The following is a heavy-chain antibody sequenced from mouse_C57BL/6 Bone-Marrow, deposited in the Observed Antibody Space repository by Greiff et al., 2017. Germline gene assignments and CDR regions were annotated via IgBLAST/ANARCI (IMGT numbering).Heavy chain of an antibody. J-gene: IGHJ4*01. Sequence: QVQLQQPGAELARPGASVKLSCKASGYTFTSYGISWVKQRTGQGLEWIGEIYPRSGNTYYNEKFKCKATLTADKSSSTAYMKLRSLTSEDAAVYLDARGYYYGSNLTMDYWGQGTSVTVSS. CDR3: ARGYYYGSNLTMDY. V-gene: IGHV1-81*01. D-gene: IGHD1-1*01. CDR2: IYPRSGNT. CDR1: GYTFTSYG.